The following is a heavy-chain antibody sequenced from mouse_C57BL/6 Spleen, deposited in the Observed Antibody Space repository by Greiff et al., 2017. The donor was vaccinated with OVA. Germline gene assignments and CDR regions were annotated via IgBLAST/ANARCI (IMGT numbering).Heavy chain of an antibody. CDR1: GYTFTDYY. CDR3: AREGTTVVLDY. CDR2: INPNNGGT. D-gene: IGHD1-1*01. V-gene: IGHV1-26*01. J-gene: IGHJ2*01. Sequence: VQLQQSGPELVKPGASVKISCKASGYTFTDYYMNWVKQSHGKSLEWIGDINPNNGGTSYNQKFKGKATLTVDKSSSTAYMELRSLTSEDSAVYYCAREGTTVVLDYWGQGTTLTVSS.